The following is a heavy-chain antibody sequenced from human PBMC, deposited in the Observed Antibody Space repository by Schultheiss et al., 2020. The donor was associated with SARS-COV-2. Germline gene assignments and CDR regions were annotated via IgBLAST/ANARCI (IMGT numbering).Heavy chain of an antibody. V-gene: IGHV4-4*02. CDR3: AREGVAAAGTFDY. CDR2: IYHSGST. D-gene: IGHD6-13*01. J-gene: IGHJ4*02. CDR1: GGSINSRNW. Sequence: SETLSLTCAVSGGSINSRNWWSWVRQPPGKGLEWIGEIYHSGSTNYNPSLKSRVTISVDTSKNQFSLKLSSVTAADTAVYYCAREGVAAAGTFDYWGQGTLVTVSS.